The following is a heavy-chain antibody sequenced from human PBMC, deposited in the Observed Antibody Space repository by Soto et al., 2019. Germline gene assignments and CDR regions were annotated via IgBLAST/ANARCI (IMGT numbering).Heavy chain of an antibody. Sequence: PGESLKISCKSSGYSFTTYWIGWVRQTPGKGLEWMGIIYPGDSDTRYSPSFQGQVTISADKSISTAYLQWSSLRASGTAMYFCARLRAARDYYAMDVWGQGTTVTVSS. V-gene: IGHV5-51*01. CDR2: IYPGDSDT. CDR1: GYSFTTYW. CDR3: ARLRAARDYYAMDV. D-gene: IGHD6-13*01. J-gene: IGHJ6*02.